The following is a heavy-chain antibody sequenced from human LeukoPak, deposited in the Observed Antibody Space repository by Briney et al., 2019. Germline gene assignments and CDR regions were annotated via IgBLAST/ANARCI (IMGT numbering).Heavy chain of an antibody. J-gene: IGHJ6*03. D-gene: IGHD1-26*01. CDR1: GFTFSTYA. Sequence: PGGSLRLSCAASGFTFSTYALHWVRQAPGKGLEWVAIISSDGSNKLYADSVKGRFAISRDSSMDTLYLQMNSLRAEDTAVYYCARDPVVKQSYWGIPHYYYMDVWGNGTTVTVSS. V-gene: IGHV3-30*09. CDR3: ARDPVVKQSYWGIPHYYYMDV. CDR2: ISSDGSNK.